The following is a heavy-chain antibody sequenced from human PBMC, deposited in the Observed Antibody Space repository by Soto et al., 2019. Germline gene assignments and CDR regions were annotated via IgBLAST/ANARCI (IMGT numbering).Heavy chain of an antibody. Sequence: GASVKVSCKASGGTFSSYAISWVRQAPGQGLEWMGGIIPIFGTANYAQKFQGRVTITADESTSTAYMELSSLRSEDTAVYYCASGSNQFYVILTGRPSYYYYGMDVWGQGTTVTVSS. CDR2: IIPIFGTA. D-gene: IGHD3-9*01. J-gene: IGHJ6*02. V-gene: IGHV1-69*13. CDR3: ASGSNQFYVILTGRPSYYYYGMDV. CDR1: GGTFSSYA.